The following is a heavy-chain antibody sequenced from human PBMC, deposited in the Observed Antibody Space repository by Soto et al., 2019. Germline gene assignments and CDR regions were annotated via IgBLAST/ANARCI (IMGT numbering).Heavy chain of an antibody. D-gene: IGHD6-13*01. CDR3: AKGPYSSSPWGYFDY. CDR1: GFTFSSYG. J-gene: IGHJ4*02. Sequence: QVQLVESGGGVVQPGRSLRLSCAASGFTFSSYGMHWVRQAPGKGLEWVAVISYDGSNKYYADSVKGRFTISRDNSKNTLYLQMNSLRAEDTAVYYCAKGPYSSSPWGYFDYWGQGTLVTVSS. CDR2: ISYDGSNK. V-gene: IGHV3-30*18.